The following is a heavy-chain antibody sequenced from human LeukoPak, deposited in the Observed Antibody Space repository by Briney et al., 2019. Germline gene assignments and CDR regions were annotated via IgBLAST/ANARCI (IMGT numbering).Heavy chain of an antibody. CDR1: GFPFSLTW. J-gene: IGHJ4*02. CDR3: VTDILSN. CDR2: IKSKTDGKTT. V-gene: IGHV3-15*01. D-gene: IGHD3-9*01. Sequence: PGGSLRLSCAASGFPFSLTWMSWVRQAPGKGLEWVGHIKSKTDGKTTHCAAPVEGRFTISRDDSKTTLYLQMNSLKTEDTGVYYCVTDILSNWGRGTLVTVSS.